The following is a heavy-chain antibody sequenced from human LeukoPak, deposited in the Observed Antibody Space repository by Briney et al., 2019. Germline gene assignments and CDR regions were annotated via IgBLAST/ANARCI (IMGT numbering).Heavy chain of an antibody. CDR3: ARGVIEAPNLYYFDY. CDR2: IIPIFGTA. J-gene: IGHJ4*02. D-gene: IGHD5-12*01. CDR1: GGTFSSYA. Sequence: GAPVKVSCKASGGTFSSYAISWVRQAPGQGLEWMGGIIPIFGTANYAQKFQGRVTITADESTSTAYMELSSLRSEDTAVYYCARGVIEAPNLYYFDYWGQGTLVTVSS. V-gene: IGHV1-69*13.